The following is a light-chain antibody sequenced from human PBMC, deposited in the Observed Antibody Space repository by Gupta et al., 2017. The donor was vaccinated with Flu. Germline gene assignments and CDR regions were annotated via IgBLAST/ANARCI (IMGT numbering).Light chain of an antibody. V-gene: IGKV3-11*01. CDR1: HSVSSY. CDR3: RQRGKLLT. Sequence: YLAPLSLSQGERATRTCRDSHSVSSYLEPYQQKPVQSPRLIIYDASNSATGIPDRFSGTGSVNDFTRTRISPETEDFAAYNGRQRGKLLTFGGGTRLE. CDR2: DAS. J-gene: IGKJ4*01.